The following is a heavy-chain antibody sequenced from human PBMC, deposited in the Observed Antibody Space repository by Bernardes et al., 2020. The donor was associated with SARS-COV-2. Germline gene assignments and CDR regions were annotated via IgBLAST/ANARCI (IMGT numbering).Heavy chain of an antibody. D-gene: IGHD2-2*01. Sequence: GSRRLSCAASGFSCGGHWMTWVRPLPGKGLEWVANIGQDGSDTRYLKSVEGRFTISRDNSKKTLYLQMDGLRAEDTALYFCVRDEYIVVGPAAGVFASWGRGTLVTVSS. V-gene: IGHV3-7*03. CDR3: VRDEYIVVGPAAGVFAS. CDR1: GFSCGGHW. CDR2: IGQDGSDT. J-gene: IGHJ4*02.